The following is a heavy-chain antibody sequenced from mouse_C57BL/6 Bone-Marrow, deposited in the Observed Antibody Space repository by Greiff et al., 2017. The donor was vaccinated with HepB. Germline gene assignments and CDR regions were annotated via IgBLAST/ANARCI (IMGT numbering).Heavy chain of an antibody. V-gene: IGHV1-69*01. J-gene: IGHJ2*01. CDR3: ARERRLGYYFDY. D-gene: IGHD3-2*02. CDR2: IDPSDSYT. Sequence: VKLQQPGAELVMPGASVKLSCKASGYTFTSYWMHWVKQRPGQGLEWIGEIDPSDSYTNYNQKFKGKTTLTVDKSSSTAYMQLSSLTSEDSAVYYCARERRLGYYFDYGGRGTTLTVSA. CDR1: GYTFTSYW.